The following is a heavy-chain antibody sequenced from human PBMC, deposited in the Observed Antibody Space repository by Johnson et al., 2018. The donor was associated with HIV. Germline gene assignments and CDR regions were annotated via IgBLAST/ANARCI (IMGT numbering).Heavy chain of an antibody. V-gene: IGHV3-66*01. CDR1: GFTVSSNY. CDR2: IYRGGST. J-gene: IGHJ3*02. Sequence: VQLVESGGGLVQPGGSLRLSCAASGFTVSSNYMSWVRQAPGKGLEWVSVIYRGGSTYYADSVTGRFTISRDNYKNTLYLQMNSLRAEYTAVYYCARVVVVTAKGAFDIWGQGTMVTVSS. CDR3: ARVVVVTAKGAFDI. D-gene: IGHD2-21*02.